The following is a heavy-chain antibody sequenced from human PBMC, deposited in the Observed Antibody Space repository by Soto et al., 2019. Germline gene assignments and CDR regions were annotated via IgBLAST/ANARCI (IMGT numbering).Heavy chain of an antibody. CDR2: ISAYNGNT. D-gene: IGHD3-22*01. CDR3: ARSTMIAKDAFDI. CDR1: GYTFTSYG. V-gene: IGHV1-18*01. Sequence: GASVKVSCKASGYTFTSYGISWVRQAPGQGLEWMGWISAYNGNTNYAQKLQGRVTMTTDTSTSTVYMELSSLRSEDTAVYYCARSTMIAKDAFDIWGQGTMVTVSS. J-gene: IGHJ3*02.